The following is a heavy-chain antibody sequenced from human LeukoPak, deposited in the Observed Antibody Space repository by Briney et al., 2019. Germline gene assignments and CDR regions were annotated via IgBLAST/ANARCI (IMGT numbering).Heavy chain of an antibody. CDR1: GFTVSSNY. Sequence: GGSLRLSCAASGFTVSSNYMSWVRRAPGKGVEWVSIIYSGGSTYYADSVKGRFTISRDSSKNTLYLQMNSLRAEDTAVYYCASKDPYDSRAYLLDYWGQGTLVTVSS. D-gene: IGHD3-22*01. CDR2: IYSGGST. J-gene: IGHJ4*02. CDR3: ASKDPYDSRAYLLDY. V-gene: IGHV3-66*01.